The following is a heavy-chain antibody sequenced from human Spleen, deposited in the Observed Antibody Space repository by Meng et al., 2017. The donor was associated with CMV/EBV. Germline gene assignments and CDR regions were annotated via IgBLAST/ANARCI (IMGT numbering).Heavy chain of an antibody. CDR1: GFAFSSFA. V-gene: IGHV3-7*01. J-gene: IGHJ6*02. Sequence: GGSLRLSCTASGFAFSSFAMSWVRQAPGKALEWVANINQDGSQRNYVDSVKGRFTISRDNAKNSMYLQMNSLRVEDTAVYYCGRDMDVWGQGTTVTVSS. CDR3: GRDMDV. CDR2: INQDGSQR.